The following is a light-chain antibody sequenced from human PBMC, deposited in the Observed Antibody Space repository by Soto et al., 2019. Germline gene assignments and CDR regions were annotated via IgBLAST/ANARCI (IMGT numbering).Light chain of an antibody. CDR3: QQSYSPPIT. CDR1: QSISSY. J-gene: IGKJ5*01. CDR2: AAS. V-gene: IGKV1-39*01. Sequence: DIHVTHSPASVSSSLVDRVTGTCRASQSISSYLNWYQQKSDKAPKLLIYAASSLRSGVPSRFSGSGSGTDFTLTISSLQPEDFATYYCQQSYSPPITFGQGTRLEIK.